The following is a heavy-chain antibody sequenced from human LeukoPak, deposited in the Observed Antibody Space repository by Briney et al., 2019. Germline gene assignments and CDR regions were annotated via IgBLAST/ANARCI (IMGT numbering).Heavy chain of an antibody. CDR2: IYYSGST. Sequence: PSETLSLTCTVSGGSISSSSYYWGWIRRPPGKGLEWIGSIYYSGSTYYNPSLKSRVTISVDTSKNQFSLKLSSVTAADTAVYYCARDSSLGWFDPWGQGTLVTVSS. CDR1: GGSISSSSYY. J-gene: IGHJ5*02. D-gene: IGHD6-6*01. CDR3: ARDSSLGWFDP. V-gene: IGHV4-39*07.